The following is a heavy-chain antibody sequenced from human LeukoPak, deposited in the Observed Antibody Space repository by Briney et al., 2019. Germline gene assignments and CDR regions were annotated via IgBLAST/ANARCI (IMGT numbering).Heavy chain of an antibody. CDR1: GGSLSSYY. Sequence: SETLSLTCTVSGGSLSSYYWNWIRQPAGKGLEWIGRIYTSRSTSYNASLKSRVTMPVDTSKNQFSLKLNSVTAADTAVYYCARDVGGYNYGYSLDYWGQGTLVSVSS. D-gene: IGHD5-18*01. CDR2: IYTSRST. V-gene: IGHV4-4*07. J-gene: IGHJ4*02. CDR3: ARDVGGYNYGYSLDY.